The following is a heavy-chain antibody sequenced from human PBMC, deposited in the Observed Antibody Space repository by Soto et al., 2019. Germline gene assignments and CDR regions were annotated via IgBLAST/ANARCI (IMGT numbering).Heavy chain of an antibody. CDR1: GFTYSSHG. CDR2: LSRGGGST. CDR3: ARDGKYRTDGFDI. D-gene: IGHD5-12*01. J-gene: IGHJ3*02. V-gene: IGHV3-23*01. Sequence: EAQLLESGGELIQPGGSLRLSCAASGFTYSSHGMSWVRQAPGKGLEWIAGLSRGGGSTYYADSVKGRFTISRDNSKHTLDLIMNSLRVEDSALYYCARDGKYRTDGFDIWGQGTMVTVSS.